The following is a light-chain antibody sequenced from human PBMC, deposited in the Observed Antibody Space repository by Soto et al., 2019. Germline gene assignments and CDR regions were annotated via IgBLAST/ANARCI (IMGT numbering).Light chain of an antibody. J-gene: IGKJ1*01. CDR3: QKYNGSPPWT. V-gene: IGKV1-27*01. CDR2: GAS. Sequence: DIQMTQSPSSLSASVGDRVTITCRASQDISNYLAWYQQRPGKVPNLLISGASTLRSGVPSRFSGSGSGTDFTLTISSLQPEDVATYYCQKYNGSPPWTFGQGTKVEIK. CDR1: QDISNY.